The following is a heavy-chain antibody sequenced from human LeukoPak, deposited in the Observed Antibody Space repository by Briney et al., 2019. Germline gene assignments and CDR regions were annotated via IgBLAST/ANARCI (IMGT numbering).Heavy chain of an antibody. D-gene: IGHD6-19*01. CDR1: GFTFSSYS. CDR2: IRYDGSNE. J-gene: IGHJ4*02. CDR3: AKDPPQIAVAGTEGPY. Sequence: GGSLRLSCAASGFTFSSYSMNWVRQAPGKGLEWVAFIRYDGSNEYYADSVKGRFTISRDNSKNTLYLQMNSLRAEDTAVYYCAKDPPQIAVAGTEGPYWGQGTLVTVSS. V-gene: IGHV3-30*02.